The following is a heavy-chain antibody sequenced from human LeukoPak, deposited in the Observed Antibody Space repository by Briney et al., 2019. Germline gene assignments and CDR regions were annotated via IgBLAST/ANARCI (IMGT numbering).Heavy chain of an antibody. CDR1: GGSFSVYY. V-gene: IGHV4-34*01. Sequence: SETLSLPCAVCGGSFSVYYGSEIRHPPGKGLEWIGEINHSGSTNSNPSLKSRVTISVDTSKNQFSLKLSSVTAADTAVYYCARGRAGYYAYARRAVYFDYWGLGTLVTVSS. J-gene: IGHJ4*02. D-gene: IGHD3-16*01. CDR3: ARGRAGYYAYARRAVYFDY. CDR2: INHSGST.